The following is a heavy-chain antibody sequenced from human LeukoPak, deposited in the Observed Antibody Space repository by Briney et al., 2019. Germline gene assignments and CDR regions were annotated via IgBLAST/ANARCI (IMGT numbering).Heavy chain of an antibody. CDR3: ARGLVGATRGPCDY. Sequence: SGGSLRLSCAASGFTFCSYAMHWVRQAPGKGLEWVAVISYDGSNKYHADSVKGRFTISRDNSKSTLYLQMNSLRAEDTAVYYCARGLVGATRGPCDYWGQGTLVTVSS. CDR1: GFTFCSYA. V-gene: IGHV3-30-3*01. CDR2: ISYDGSNK. J-gene: IGHJ4*02. D-gene: IGHD1-26*01.